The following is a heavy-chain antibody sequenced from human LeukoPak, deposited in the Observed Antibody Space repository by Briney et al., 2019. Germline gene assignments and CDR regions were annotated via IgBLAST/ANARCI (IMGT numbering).Heavy chain of an antibody. CDR2: IYYSGST. Sequence: SETLSLTCTVSGGSISSYYWSWIRQPPGKGLEWIGYIYYSGSTNYNPSLKSRVTISVDTSKNQFSLKLSSVTAADTAVYYCARDREGGMDVWGQGTTVTVSS. CDR3: ARDREGGMDV. J-gene: IGHJ6*02. CDR1: GGSISSYY. V-gene: IGHV4-59*01.